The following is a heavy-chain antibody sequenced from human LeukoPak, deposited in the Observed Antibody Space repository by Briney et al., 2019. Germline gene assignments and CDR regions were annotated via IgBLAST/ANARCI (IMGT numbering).Heavy chain of an antibody. V-gene: IGHV3-23*01. CDR2: ITGSGGST. CDR3: AKVGLDYYDSSGLDY. D-gene: IGHD3-22*01. CDR1: GFTFSSYA. J-gene: IGHJ4*02. Sequence: GGSLRLSCAASGFTFSSYAMSWVRQAPGKGLEWVSAITGSGGSTYYADSEKGRFTISRDNSKNTLYLQMNSLRAEDTAVYYCAKVGLDYYDSSGLDYWGQGTLVTVSS.